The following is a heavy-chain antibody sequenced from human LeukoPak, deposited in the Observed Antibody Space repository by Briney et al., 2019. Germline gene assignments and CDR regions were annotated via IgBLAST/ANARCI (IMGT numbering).Heavy chain of an antibody. V-gene: IGHV4-38-2*02. CDR2: IYHDGST. CDR1: GYSISSGYY. CDR3: ARSGASSSGWPLDY. J-gene: IGHJ4*02. D-gene: IGHD6-19*01. Sequence: SETLSLTCTVSGYSISSGYYWGWVRQPPGKGLEWIGNIYHDGSTYYNPSLKSRVTISVDTSKNQFSLKLNSVTAADTAVYYCARSGASSSGWPLDYWGQGTLVIVSS.